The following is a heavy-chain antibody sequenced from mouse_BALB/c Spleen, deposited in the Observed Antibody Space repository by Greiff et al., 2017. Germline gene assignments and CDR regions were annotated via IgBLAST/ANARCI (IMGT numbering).Heavy chain of an antibody. J-gene: IGHJ3*01. Sequence: VQLQQSGTVLARPGASVKMSCKASGYSFTSYWMHWVKQRPGQGLEWIGAIYPGNSDTSYNQKFKGKAKLTAVTSASTAYMELSSLTNEDSAVYYCTRAPIEAWFAYWGQGTLVTVSA. CDR3: TRAPIEAWFAY. D-gene: IGHD2-12*01. CDR1: GYSFTSYW. V-gene: IGHV1-5*01. CDR2: IYPGNSDT.